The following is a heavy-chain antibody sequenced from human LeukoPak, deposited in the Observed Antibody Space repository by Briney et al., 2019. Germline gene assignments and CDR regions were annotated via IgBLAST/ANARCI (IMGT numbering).Heavy chain of an antibody. CDR2: INPNSGGT. V-gene: IGHV1-2*02. Sequence: ASVKVSCKASGYTFTGYYMHWVRQAPGQGLEWMGWINPNSGGTNYAPKFQGRVTMTRDTSISTAYMELSRLRSDDTAVYYCARVPRSYDFWSGYQTFDYWGQGTLVTVSS. D-gene: IGHD3-3*01. J-gene: IGHJ4*02. CDR1: GYTFTGYY. CDR3: ARVPRSYDFWSGYQTFDY.